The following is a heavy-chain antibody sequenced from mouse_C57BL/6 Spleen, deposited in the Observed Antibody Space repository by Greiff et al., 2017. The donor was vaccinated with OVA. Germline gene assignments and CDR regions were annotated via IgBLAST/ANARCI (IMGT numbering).Heavy chain of an antibody. CDR1: GFTFSDYG. J-gene: IGHJ4*01. V-gene: IGHV5-17*01. CDR3: ARDGNYEKGMDY. D-gene: IGHD2-1*01. Sequence: EVKLVESGGGLVKPGGSLKLSCAASGFTFSDYGMHWVRQAPEKGLEWVAYISSGSSTIYYADTVKGRFTISRDNAKNTLFLQMTSLRSEDTAMYYCARDGNYEKGMDYWGQGTSVTVSS. CDR2: ISSGSSTI.